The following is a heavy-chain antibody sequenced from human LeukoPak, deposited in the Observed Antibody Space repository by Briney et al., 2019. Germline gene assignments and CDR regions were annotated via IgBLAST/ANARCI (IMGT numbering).Heavy chain of an antibody. V-gene: IGHV4-59*01. J-gene: IGHJ6*03. CDR1: GGSISSYY. Sequence: PSETLSLTCTVSGGSISSYYWSWIRQPPGKGLEWIGYIYYSGSTNYNPSLKSRVTISVDTSKNQFSLKLSSVTAADTAVYYCARVAPAPRYYDFWSGYALYYYYMDVWGKGTTVTVS. D-gene: IGHD3-3*01. CDR2: IYYSGST. CDR3: ARVAPAPRYYDFWSGYALYYYYMDV.